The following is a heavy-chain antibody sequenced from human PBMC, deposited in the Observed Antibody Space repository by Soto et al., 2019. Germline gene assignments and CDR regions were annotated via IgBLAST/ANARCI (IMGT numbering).Heavy chain of an antibody. J-gene: IGHJ5*02. V-gene: IGHV4-39*01. CDR1: GGSISSSSYY. D-gene: IGHD3-3*01. Sequence: PSETLSLTCTVSGGSISSSSYYWGWIRQPPGKGLEWIGSIYYSGSTYYNPSLKSRVTISVDTSKNQFSLKLSSVTAADTAVYYCARLLPVRRPKPRADDFCSGYRWFDPWGQGTLVTVSS. CDR3: ARLLPVRRPKPRADDFCSGYRWFDP. CDR2: IYYSGST.